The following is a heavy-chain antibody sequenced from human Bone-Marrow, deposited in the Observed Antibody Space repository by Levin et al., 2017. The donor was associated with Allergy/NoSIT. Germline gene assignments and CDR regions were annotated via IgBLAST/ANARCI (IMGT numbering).Heavy chain of an antibody. CDR1: GFPFSDYF. CDR3: ARDSDSSGYNFDY. J-gene: IGHJ4*02. V-gene: IGHV3-11*01. D-gene: IGHD3-22*01. Sequence: GESLKISCAASGFPFSDYFMIWIRQAPGKGLEWVSYITSYGSTMYYADSVKGRFTISRDNAKNSLFLQMNSLRAEDTAVYYCARDSDSSGYNFDYWGQGTLVIVSS. CDR2: ITSYGSTM.